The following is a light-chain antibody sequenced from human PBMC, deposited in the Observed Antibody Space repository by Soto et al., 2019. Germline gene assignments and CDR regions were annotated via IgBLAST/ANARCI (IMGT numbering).Light chain of an antibody. CDR2: KAS. CDR1: QTIDSW. CDR3: QHSWT. Sequence: DIQMTQSPSTLSASVGDRVTITCRASQTIDSWLAWYQQRPGKPPNLLIYKASTLASGVPSRFSGSGSGTEFTLTINSLQPDDFATYYCQHSWTFGQGTKVDI. V-gene: IGKV1-5*03. J-gene: IGKJ1*01.